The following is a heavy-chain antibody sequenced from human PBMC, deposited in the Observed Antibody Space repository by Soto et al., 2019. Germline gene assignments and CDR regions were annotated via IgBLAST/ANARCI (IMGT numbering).Heavy chain of an antibody. CDR3: AREYTAWPLAYGLDV. D-gene: IGHD2-2*02. V-gene: IGHV3-21*01. J-gene: IGHJ6*02. CDR1: GFTFSTYS. Sequence: GGSLRLSCGGSGFTFSTYSINWVRQAPGKGLEWVSSISSRSDIYYADSVKGRFTISRDNAKNSVSLQMNSLRAEDTAVYYCAREYTAWPLAYGLDVWGQGTTVTVSS. CDR2: ISSRSDI.